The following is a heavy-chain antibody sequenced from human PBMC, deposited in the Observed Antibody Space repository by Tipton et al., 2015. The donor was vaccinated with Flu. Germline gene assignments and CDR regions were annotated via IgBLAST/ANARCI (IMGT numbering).Heavy chain of an antibody. J-gene: IGHJ2*01. CDR3: ARDGRLARNIRGYFDL. Sequence: TLSLTCTVSGGSISSSSYYWGWIRQPPGKGLEWIGSIYYSGSTYYNPSLKSRVTISVDTSKNQFSLKLSSVTAADTAVHYCARDGRLARNIRGYFDLWGRGTLVTVSS. CDR2: IYYSGST. V-gene: IGHV4-39*07. CDR1: GGSISSSSYY. D-gene: IGHD1-26*01.